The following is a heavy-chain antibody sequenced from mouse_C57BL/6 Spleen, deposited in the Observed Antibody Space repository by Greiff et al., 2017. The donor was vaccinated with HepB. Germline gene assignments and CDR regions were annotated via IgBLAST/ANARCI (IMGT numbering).Heavy chain of an antibody. V-gene: IGHV5-17*01. CDR3: ARVAALYAMDY. CDR1: GFTFSDYG. J-gene: IGHJ4*01. CDR2: ISSGSSTI. Sequence: VQLKESGGGLVKPGGSLKLSCAASGFTFSDYGMHWVRQAPEKGLEWVAYISSGSSTIYYADTVKGRFTISRDNAKNTLFLQMTSLRSEDTAMYYCARVAALYAMDYWGQGTSVTVSS.